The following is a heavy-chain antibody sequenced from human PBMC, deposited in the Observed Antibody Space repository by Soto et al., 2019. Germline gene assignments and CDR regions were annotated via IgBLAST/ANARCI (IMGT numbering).Heavy chain of an antibody. CDR1: GGTFSSYA. J-gene: IGHJ4*02. Sequence: SVKVCFKASGGTFSSYAISLVRQAPGQGLEWMGGIIPIFGTANYAQKFQGRVTITADESTSTAYMELSSLRSEDTAVYYCARFKKVPTLYYYDSSGQGYFDYWGQGTMVTVSS. CDR3: ARFKKVPTLYYYDSSGQGYFDY. V-gene: IGHV1-69*13. CDR2: IIPIFGTA. D-gene: IGHD3-22*01.